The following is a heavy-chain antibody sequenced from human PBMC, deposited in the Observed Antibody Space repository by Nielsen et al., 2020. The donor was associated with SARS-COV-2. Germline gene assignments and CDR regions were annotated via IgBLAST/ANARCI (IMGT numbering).Heavy chain of an antibody. CDR1: GFTFDDYA. CDR3: AKDIKIGVIVPGGFDY. Sequence: SLKISCAASGFTFDDYAIHWVRQAPGKGLEWVSGISWNSGSIGYADSVKGRFTISRDNAKNSLYLQMNSLRAEDTALYYCAKDIKIGVIVPGGFDYWGQGTLVTVSS. J-gene: IGHJ4*02. D-gene: IGHD2/OR15-2a*01. CDR2: ISWNSGSI. V-gene: IGHV3-9*01.